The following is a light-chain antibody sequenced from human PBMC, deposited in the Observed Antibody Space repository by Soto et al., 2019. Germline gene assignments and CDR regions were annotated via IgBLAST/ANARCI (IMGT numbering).Light chain of an antibody. CDR3: QKYNSAPWT. CDR1: QGISNY. Sequence: DIQMTQSPSSLSASVGDRVTITCRASQGISNYLAWYHQKPGKVPKLLIYAASTLQSGVPSRFSGSGSGTDFTLTSRRLQPEDVATYYCQKYNSAPWTFGQGTKVEIK. J-gene: IGKJ1*01. V-gene: IGKV1-27*01. CDR2: AAS.